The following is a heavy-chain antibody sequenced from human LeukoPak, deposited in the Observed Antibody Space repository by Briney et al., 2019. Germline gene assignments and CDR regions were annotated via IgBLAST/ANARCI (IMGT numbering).Heavy chain of an antibody. J-gene: IGHJ4*02. CDR2: ISGSGGST. CDR1: GFVFTAYG. CDR3: AKLYRYYYDSSGLPDY. V-gene: IGHV3-23*01. D-gene: IGHD3-22*01. Sequence: GGSLRLSCAASGFVFTAYGMSWVRQAPGKGLEWVSAISGSGGSTYYADSVKGRFTISRDNSKNTLYLQMNSLRAEDTAVYYCAKLYRYYYDSSGLPDYWGQGTLVTVSS.